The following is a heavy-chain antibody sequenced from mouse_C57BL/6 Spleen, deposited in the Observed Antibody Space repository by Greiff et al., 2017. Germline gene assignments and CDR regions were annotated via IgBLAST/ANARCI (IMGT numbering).Heavy chain of an antibody. D-gene: IGHD3-3*01. CDR2: IDPEDGET. CDR1: GFNIKDYY. V-gene: IGHV14-2*01. J-gene: IGHJ2*01. CDR3: ARRPHSRTPFDY. Sequence: EVKLMESGAELVKPGASVKLSCTASGFNIKDYYMHWVKQRTEQGLEWIGRIDPEDGETKYAPKFQGKATITADTSSNTAYLQLSSLTSEDTAVYYCARRPHSRTPFDYWGQGTTLTVSS.